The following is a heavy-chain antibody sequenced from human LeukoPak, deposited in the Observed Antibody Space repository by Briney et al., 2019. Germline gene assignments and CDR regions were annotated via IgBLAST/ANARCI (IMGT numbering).Heavy chain of an antibody. D-gene: IGHD3-10*01. Sequence: GGSLRLSCAASGFTFSSYSMNWVRQAPGKGLEWVSSISSSSSYIYYADSVKGRFTISRDNAKNSLYLQMNSLRAEDTAVYYCARELYGSGSYSVYWGQGTLVTVSS. CDR3: ARELYGSGSYSVY. J-gene: IGHJ4*02. CDR2: ISSSSSYI. CDR1: GFTFSSYS. V-gene: IGHV3-21*01.